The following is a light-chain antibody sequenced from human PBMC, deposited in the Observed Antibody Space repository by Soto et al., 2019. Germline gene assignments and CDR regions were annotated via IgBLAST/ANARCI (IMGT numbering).Light chain of an antibody. J-gene: IGKJ1*01. CDR2: GAS. V-gene: IGKV3-20*01. CDR3: QQYGSSRWT. Sequence: EIVLTQSPATLSLSPGETATLSCRASQSVSSYLAWYQQKPGQAPRLLIYGASTRATGIPARFSGSGSGTDFTLTITRVEPEDFAMYFCQQYGSSRWTFAQGTKVDIK. CDR1: QSVSSY.